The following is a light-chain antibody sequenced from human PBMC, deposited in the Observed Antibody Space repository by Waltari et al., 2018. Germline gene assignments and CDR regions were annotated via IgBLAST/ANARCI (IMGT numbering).Light chain of an antibody. Sequence: EIVFTQSPGSLASSPGERVTLSCSASQSVSRAWAWYQQKPGQAPRLLIFGASNRATGIPDRFSGSGSETDFSLTISRLEPEDFAVYYCQHYVRLPATFGRGTKVEIK. J-gene: IGKJ1*01. CDR1: QSVSRAW. CDR2: GAS. CDR3: QHYVRLPAT. V-gene: IGKV3-20*01.